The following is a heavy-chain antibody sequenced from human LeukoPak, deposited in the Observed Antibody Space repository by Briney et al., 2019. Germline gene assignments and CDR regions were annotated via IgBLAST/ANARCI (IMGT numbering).Heavy chain of an antibody. J-gene: IGHJ4*02. CDR1: GGTFSSYA. Sequence: SVKVSCKASGGTFSSYAISWVRQAPGQGLEWMGRIIPIFGTANYAQKFQGRVTITTDESTSTAYMELSSLRSEDTAMYYCAMTTVTTLKAPFDYWGQGTLVTVS. CDR2: IIPIFGTA. D-gene: IGHD4-17*01. V-gene: IGHV1-69*05. CDR3: AMTTVTTLKAPFDY.